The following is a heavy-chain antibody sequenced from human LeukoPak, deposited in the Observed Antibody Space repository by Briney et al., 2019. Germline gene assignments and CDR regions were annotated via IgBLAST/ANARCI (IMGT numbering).Heavy chain of an antibody. V-gene: IGHV1-18*01. CDR3: ARGKIEMGAFDI. CDR1: GYTFTSYG. Sequence: ASVKVSCKASGYTFTSYGISWVRQAPGQGLEWMGWISTYNGNSNYAQKLQGRVTMTTDTSTSTAYMELRSLRSDDTAVYYCARGKIEMGAFDIWGQGTMVTVSS. J-gene: IGHJ3*02. D-gene: IGHD5-24*01. CDR2: ISTYNGNS.